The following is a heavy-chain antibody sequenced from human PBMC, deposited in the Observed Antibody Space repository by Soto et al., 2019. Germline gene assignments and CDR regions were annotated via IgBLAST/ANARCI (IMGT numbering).Heavy chain of an antibody. V-gene: IGHV1-69*13. Sequence: SVKVSCKASGGTFSSYAISWVRQAPGQGLEWMGGIIPIFGTANYAQKFQGRVTITADDSTSTAYMELSSLRSEDTAVYYCARVFELYPDDSSGYYQFDYWGQGTLVTVSS. D-gene: IGHD3-22*01. CDR1: GGTFSSYA. J-gene: IGHJ4*02. CDR2: IIPIFGTA. CDR3: ARVFELYPDDSSGYYQFDY.